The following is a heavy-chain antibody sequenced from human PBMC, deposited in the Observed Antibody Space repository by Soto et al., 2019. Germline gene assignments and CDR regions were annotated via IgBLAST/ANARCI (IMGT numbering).Heavy chain of an antibody. Sequence: QVQLVQSGAEVKKPGASVKVSCKASGYTFTGYYMHWVRQAPGQGLEWMGWINPNSGGTNYAQKFQGWVTMTRDTSISTAYMELRRLRSDDTAVYYCARGAVAGTQGWFDPWVQGTLVTVSS. CDR1: GYTFTGYY. CDR3: ARGAVAGTQGWFDP. CDR2: INPNSGGT. J-gene: IGHJ5*02. D-gene: IGHD6-19*01. V-gene: IGHV1-2*04.